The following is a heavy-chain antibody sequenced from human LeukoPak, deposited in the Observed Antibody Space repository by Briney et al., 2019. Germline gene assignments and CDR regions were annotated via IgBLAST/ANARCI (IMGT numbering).Heavy chain of an antibody. Sequence: SVTLSLTCTVSGGSISSYYWGWIRQPPGKGLECIGSIYYSGSTYYNPSLKSRVTISVDTSKNQFSLKLSSVTAADTAVYYCAYYDFWSGYTFDYWGQGTLVTVSS. D-gene: IGHD3-3*01. CDR3: AYYDFWSGYTFDY. V-gene: IGHV4-39*07. CDR2: IYYSGST. J-gene: IGHJ4*02. CDR1: GGSISSYY.